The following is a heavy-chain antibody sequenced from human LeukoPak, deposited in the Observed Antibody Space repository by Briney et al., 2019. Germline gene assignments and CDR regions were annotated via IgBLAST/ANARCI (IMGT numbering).Heavy chain of an antibody. CDR3: AIQIRGGIY. V-gene: IGHV3-64*02. CDR1: GFTFSSFA. CDR2: ISRDGRST. D-gene: IGHD3-10*01. J-gene: IGHJ4*02. Sequence: GSLRLSCAASGFTFSSFAMLWVRQAPGKGLEYVSGISRDGRSTFYADSVTGRFTISRDNSKNTLYLQMGSLRAEDMAVYYCAIQIRGGIYWGRGTLVSVSS.